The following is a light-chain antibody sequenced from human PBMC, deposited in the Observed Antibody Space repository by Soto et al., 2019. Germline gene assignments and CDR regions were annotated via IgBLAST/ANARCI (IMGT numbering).Light chain of an antibody. CDR1: SSNIVGNT. J-gene: IGLJ1*01. Sequence: QSALTQPPSASGTPGQRGTISCSGSSSNIVGNTVNWYQQLPATAPRLLIYNDSQRPSGVPDRFSASKSGTSASLAISGLQSEDEADYYCASWDASLSLLYVFGTGTKVTVL. V-gene: IGLV1-44*01. CDR3: ASWDASLSLLYV. CDR2: NDS.